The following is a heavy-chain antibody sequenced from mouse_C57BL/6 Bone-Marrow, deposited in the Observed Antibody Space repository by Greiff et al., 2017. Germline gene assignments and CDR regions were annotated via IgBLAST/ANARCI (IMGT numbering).Heavy chain of an antibody. V-gene: IGHV2-2*01. CDR2: IWSGGST. D-gene: IGHD1-1*01. CDR1: GFSLTSYG. J-gene: IGHJ2*01. Sequence: VQRVESGPGLVQPSQSLSITCTVSGFSLTSYGVHWVRQSPGKGLEWLGVIWSGGSTDYNAAFISRLSISKDNSKSQVFFKMNSLQADDTVIYYCAGENYYGSSSFDYWGQGTTLTVSS. CDR3: AGENYYGSSSFDY.